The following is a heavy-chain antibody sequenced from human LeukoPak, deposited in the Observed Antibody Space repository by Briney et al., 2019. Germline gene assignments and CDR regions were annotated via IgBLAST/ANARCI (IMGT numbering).Heavy chain of an antibody. CDR3: ATRTFYYGSGSPRWFDP. Sequence: PSQTLSLTCAVSGGSISSGGYSWSWIRQPPGKGLEWIGYIYHSGSTYYNPSLKSRVTISVDRSKNQFSLKLSSVTAADTAVYYCATRTFYYGSGSPRWFDPWGQGTLVTVSS. J-gene: IGHJ5*02. CDR2: IYHSGST. D-gene: IGHD3-10*01. V-gene: IGHV4-30-2*01. CDR1: GGSISSGGYS.